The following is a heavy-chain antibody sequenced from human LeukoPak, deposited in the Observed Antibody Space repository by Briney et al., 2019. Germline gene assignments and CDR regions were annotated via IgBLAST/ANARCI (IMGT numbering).Heavy chain of an antibody. CDR1: GFTFSSSD. CDR2: ISSSGSTI. V-gene: IGHV3-48*03. CDR3: ARNLDAFDI. J-gene: IGHJ3*02. Sequence: GGSLRLSCAASGFTFSSSDMHWVRQAPGKGLEWVSYISSSGSTIYYADSVKGRFTISRDNAKNSLYLQMNSLRAEDTAVYYCARNLDAFDIWGQGTMVTVSS.